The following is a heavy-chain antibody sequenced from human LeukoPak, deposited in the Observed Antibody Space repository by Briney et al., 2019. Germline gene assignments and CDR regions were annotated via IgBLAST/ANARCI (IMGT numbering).Heavy chain of an antibody. V-gene: IGHV3-9*01. D-gene: IGHD6-13*01. J-gene: IGHJ6*02. Sequence: GGSLRLSCAASGFTFDDYAMHWVRQAPGKGLEWVSGISWNSGSIGYADSVKGRFTISRDNAKNSLYLQMNSLRAEDTALYYCAKDGSSSWYGYGMDVWGQGTTVTVSS. CDR3: AKDGSSSWYGYGMDV. CDR2: ISWNSGSI. CDR1: GFTFDDYA.